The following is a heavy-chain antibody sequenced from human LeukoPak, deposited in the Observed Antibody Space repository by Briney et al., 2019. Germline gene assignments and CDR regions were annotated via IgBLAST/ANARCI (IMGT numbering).Heavy chain of an antibody. Sequence: GGSLRLSCAASGFTFSSYAMSWVRQAPGKGLEWVSAISGSGGSTYYADSVKGRFTISRDNSKNTLYLQVNSLRAEDTAVYYCAKDRRGIVATMILDYWGQGTLVTVSS. V-gene: IGHV3-23*01. D-gene: IGHD5-12*01. CDR2: ISGSGGST. CDR3: AKDRRGIVATMILDY. CDR1: GFTFSSYA. J-gene: IGHJ4*02.